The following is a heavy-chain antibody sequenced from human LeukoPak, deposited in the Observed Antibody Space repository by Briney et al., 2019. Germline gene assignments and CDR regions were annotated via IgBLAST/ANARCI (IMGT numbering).Heavy chain of an antibody. V-gene: IGHV3-48*03. Sequence: PGGSLRLSCAASGFTFSSYEMNWVRQAPGKGLEWVAYISSGGNTIYYADSVKGRFTISRDNAKNSLYLQMNSLRAEDTAVYYCAREGTAMVSFDYWGPGTLVTVSS. D-gene: IGHD5-18*01. J-gene: IGHJ4*02. CDR2: ISSGGNTI. CDR1: GFTFSSYE. CDR3: AREGTAMVSFDY.